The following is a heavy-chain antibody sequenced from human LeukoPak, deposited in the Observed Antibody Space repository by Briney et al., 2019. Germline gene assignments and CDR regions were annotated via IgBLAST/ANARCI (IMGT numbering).Heavy chain of an antibody. Sequence: SETLSLTCTVSGGSISSSSYYWGWIRQPPGKGLEWIGSIYYSGSTYYNPSLKSRVTISVDTSKNQFSLKLSSVTAADTAVYYCAREGAGWSNYYYYYMDVWGKGTTVTVSS. CDR2: IYYSGST. CDR3: AREGAGWSNYYYYYMDV. J-gene: IGHJ6*03. V-gene: IGHV4-39*07. D-gene: IGHD2-8*02. CDR1: GGSISSSSYY.